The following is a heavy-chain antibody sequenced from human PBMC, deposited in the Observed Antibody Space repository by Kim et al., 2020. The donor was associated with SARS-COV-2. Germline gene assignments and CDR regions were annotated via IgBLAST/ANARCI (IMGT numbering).Heavy chain of an antibody. CDR1: GVTFRNYV. V-gene: IGHV1-69*06. Sequence: SVKVSCKAPGVTFRNYVINWVRQAPGQGLEWMGGTFPMSGTTKYAQKFQARVTITSDNSTNKVYMEMSSLRSEDTALYYCARGEFRGSLIWNVVFDVWGEGTIVTVAS. CDR3: ARGEFRGSLIWNVVFDV. J-gene: IGHJ3*01. D-gene: IGHD1-26*01. CDR2: TFPMSGTT.